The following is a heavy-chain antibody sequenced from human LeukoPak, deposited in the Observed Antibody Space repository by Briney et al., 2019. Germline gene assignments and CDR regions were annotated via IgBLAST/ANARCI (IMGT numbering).Heavy chain of an antibody. CDR1: GGSISSYY. V-gene: IGHV4-59*12. J-gene: IGHJ5*02. CDR2: IYYSGST. Sequence: SETLSLTCTVSGGSISSYYWSWIRQPPGKGLEWIGYIYYSGSTNYNPSLKSRVTISVDTSKNQFSLKLSSVTAADTAVYYCARDLLYYYGSGSSFDPWGQGTLVTVS. D-gene: IGHD3-10*01. CDR3: ARDLLYYYGSGSSFDP.